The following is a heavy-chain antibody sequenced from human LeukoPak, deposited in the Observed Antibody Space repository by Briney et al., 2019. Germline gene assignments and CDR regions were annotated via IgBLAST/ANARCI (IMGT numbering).Heavy chain of an antibody. Sequence: PGGSLRLSCAASGFTVSSNYMSWVRQAPGKGLEWVSYISSSSSTIYYADSVKGRFTISRDNAKNSLYLQMNSLRDEDTAVYYCARGVPTYYDFWSGYYRDNYFDYWGQGTLVTVSS. D-gene: IGHD3-3*01. V-gene: IGHV3-48*02. CDR1: GFTVSSNY. J-gene: IGHJ4*02. CDR3: ARGVPTYYDFWSGYYRDNYFDY. CDR2: ISSSSSTI.